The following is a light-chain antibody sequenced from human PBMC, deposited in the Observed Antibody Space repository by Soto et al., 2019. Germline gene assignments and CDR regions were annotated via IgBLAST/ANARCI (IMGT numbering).Light chain of an antibody. J-gene: IGLJ7*01. CDR1: TIGSKS. CDR2: YDS. V-gene: IGLV3-21*01. Sequence: SYELTQPPSVSVAPGKTARITCGGNTIGSKSVHWYQQKPGQAPVVVMYYDSDRPSGIPERFSGANSGNTATRTISRVEAGDEADYYCQVWEKSSDHAVFGAGTQLTVL. CDR3: QVWEKSSDHAV.